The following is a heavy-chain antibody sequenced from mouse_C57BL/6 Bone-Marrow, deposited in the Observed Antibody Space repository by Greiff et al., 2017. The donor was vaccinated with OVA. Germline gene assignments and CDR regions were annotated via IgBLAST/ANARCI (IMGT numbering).Heavy chain of an antibody. D-gene: IGHD1-1*01. Sequence: DVMLVESGGGLVQPKGSLKLSCAASGFSFNTYAMNWVRQAPGKGLEWVARIRSKSNNYATYYADSVKDRFTISRDDSESMLYLQMNNLKTEDTAMYYCVRDYYYGSRNVGGPWYFDVWGTGTTVTVSS. CDR3: VRDYYYGSRNVGGPWYFDV. V-gene: IGHV10-1*01. CDR1: GFSFNTYA. J-gene: IGHJ1*03. CDR2: IRSKSNNYAT.